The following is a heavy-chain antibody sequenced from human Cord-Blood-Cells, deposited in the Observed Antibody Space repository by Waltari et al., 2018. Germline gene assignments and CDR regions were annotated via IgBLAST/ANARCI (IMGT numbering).Heavy chain of an antibody. CDR1: GYSISSGYY. V-gene: IGHV4-38-2*02. Sequence: QVQLQESGPGLVKPSETLSFTCTVSGYSISSGYYWGWIRPPPGKGLEWIGSIYQSGRTYYSPSLKRLVTISVDTSKNQFSLKLSSVTAADTAVYYCAREDDAFDIWGQGTMVTVSS. CDR3: AREDDAFDI. J-gene: IGHJ3*02. CDR2: IYQSGRT.